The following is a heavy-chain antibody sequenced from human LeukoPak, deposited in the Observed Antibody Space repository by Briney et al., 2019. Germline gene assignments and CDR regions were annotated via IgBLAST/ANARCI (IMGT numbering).Heavy chain of an antibody. CDR2: IYHSGST. V-gene: IGHV4-38-2*02. J-gene: IGHJ5*02. CDR3: ARVEAIVLMVYAINNNWFDP. CDR1: GYSISSGYY. D-gene: IGHD2-8*01. Sequence: KPSETLSLTCTVSGYSISSGYYWGWIRQPPGKGLEWIGSIYHSGSTYYNPSLKSRVTISVDTSKNQFSLKLSSVTAADTAVYYCARVEAIVLMVYAINNNWFDPWGREPWSPSPQ.